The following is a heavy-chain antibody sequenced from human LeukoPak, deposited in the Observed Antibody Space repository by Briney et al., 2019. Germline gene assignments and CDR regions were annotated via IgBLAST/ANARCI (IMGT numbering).Heavy chain of an antibody. CDR1: GFTXSNYW. V-gene: IGHV3-74*01. J-gene: IGHJ4*02. Sequence: SLXLSXAASGFTXSNYWMHWVRHAPGKGLVWVSRINTDGSSTTYADSVKGRFTISRDNAKNTLYLQMNSLSAEDTAVYYCARGYSSSYRIDYWGQGTLVTVSS. CDR2: INTDGSST. D-gene: IGHD6-6*01. CDR3: ARGYSSSYRIDY.